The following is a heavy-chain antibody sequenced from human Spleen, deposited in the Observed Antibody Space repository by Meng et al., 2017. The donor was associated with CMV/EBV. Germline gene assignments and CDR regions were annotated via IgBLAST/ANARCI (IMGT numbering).Heavy chain of an antibody. Sequence: RSGSHYWSWIREPPGEGLEWIGYLSNSGSTNYNPSLKSRVTISADTSKNQFSLKLSSVTAADTAVYYCANGRDCGSGSCYSPSFDSWGQGTLVTVSS. V-gene: IGHV4-61*01. CDR3: ANGRDCGSGSCYSPSFDS. D-gene: IGHD2-15*01. CDR1: RSGSHY. CDR2: LSNSGST. J-gene: IGHJ4*02.